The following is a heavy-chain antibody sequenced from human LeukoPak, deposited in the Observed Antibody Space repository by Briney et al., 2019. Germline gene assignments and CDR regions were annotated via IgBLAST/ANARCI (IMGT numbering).Heavy chain of an antibody. CDR1: GYSISSGYY. J-gene: IGHJ4*02. Sequence: SETLSLTCTVSGYSISSGYYWGWIRQPPGKGLEWIGSIYHSGSTYYNPSLESRVTISVDTSKNQFSLKLSSVTAADTAVYYCARAFARFGELYYFDYWGQGTLVTVSS. CDR3: ARAFARFGELYYFDY. V-gene: IGHV4-38-2*02. D-gene: IGHD3-10*01. CDR2: IYHSGST.